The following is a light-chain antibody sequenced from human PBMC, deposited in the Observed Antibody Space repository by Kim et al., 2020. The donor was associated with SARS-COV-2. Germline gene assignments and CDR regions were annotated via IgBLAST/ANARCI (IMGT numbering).Light chain of an antibody. Sequence: SSPGERAALSCRASQYIGTSLAWFQQKPGQAPRLLIHDASDRAAGIPDRFSGSGSGTDFTLTISSLQPEDFAVYYCQQREDWPLTFGGGTKVDIK. CDR3: QQREDWPLT. CDR2: DAS. V-gene: IGKV3-11*01. CDR1: QYIGTS. J-gene: IGKJ4*01.